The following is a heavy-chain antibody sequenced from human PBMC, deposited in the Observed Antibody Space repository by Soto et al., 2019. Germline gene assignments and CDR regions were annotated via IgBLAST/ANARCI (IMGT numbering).Heavy chain of an antibody. J-gene: IGHJ4*02. CDR2: IWYDGSNK. CDR1: GFDFSTYG. Sequence: QVQLVESGGGVVQPGRSLRLSCAASGFDFSTYGMHWVRQAPGKGLEWVAVIWYDGSNKYYADSVRGRFIISRDNSKNALLLQLNSLRAEDSAVXYCARXVXPFDYWGQGTLVTVSS. V-gene: IGHV3-33*01. CDR3: ARXVXPFDY.